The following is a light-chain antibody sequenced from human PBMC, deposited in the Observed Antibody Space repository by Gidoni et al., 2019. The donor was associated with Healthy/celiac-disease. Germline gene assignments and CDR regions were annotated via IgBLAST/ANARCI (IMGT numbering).Light chain of an antibody. CDR3: QQYNNWPYT. V-gene: IGKV3-15*01. J-gene: IGKJ2*01. CDR2: GAS. Sequence: EIVPTQSPATLSVSPGERATLSCRASQSVSSNLAWYQQKPGQAPRLLIYGASTRATGIPARFSGSGSGTEFTLTISSLQSEDFAVYYCQQYNNWPYTFGQGTKLEIK. CDR1: QSVSSN.